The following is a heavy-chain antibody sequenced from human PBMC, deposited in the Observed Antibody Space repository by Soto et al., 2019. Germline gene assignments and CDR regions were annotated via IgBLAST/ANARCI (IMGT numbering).Heavy chain of an antibody. CDR1: GFTFSSYA. CDR3: AKAPGGSVSYYIVY. CDR2: ISGSGGST. J-gene: IGHJ4*02. D-gene: IGHD3-10*01. V-gene: IGHV3-23*01. Sequence: EVQLLESGGGLVQPGGSLRLSCAASGFTFSSYAMSWVRQAPGKGLEWVSAISGSGGSTYYADSVKGRFTISRDNSKNTLYLQMNSLRADDTAVYYCAKAPGGSVSYYIVYWGQGTLVTVSS.